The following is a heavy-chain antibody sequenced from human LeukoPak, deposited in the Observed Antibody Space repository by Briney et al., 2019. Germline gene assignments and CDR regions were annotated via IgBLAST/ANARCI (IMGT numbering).Heavy chain of an antibody. Sequence: GRSLRLSCAASGFTFSDYGMHWVRQAPGKGLEWVAVIWYDGTNRYYTDSVKGRFIISRDNSKNTLYLQMNRLRIEDTAVYYCARGVVYPTWSGPHWSDYWGQGTLVTVSS. V-gene: IGHV3-33*01. CDR2: IWYDGTNR. J-gene: IGHJ4*02. CDR3: ARGVVYPTWSGPHWSDY. CDR1: GFTFSDYG. D-gene: IGHD3-3*01.